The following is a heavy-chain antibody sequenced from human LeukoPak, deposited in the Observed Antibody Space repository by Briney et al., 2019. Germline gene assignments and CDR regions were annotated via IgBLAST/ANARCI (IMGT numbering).Heavy chain of an antibody. CDR3: SSGWALSS. Sequence: SQTLSLTCAISGDSVSSNSAAGNWIRQSPSRGLEWLGRTYFRSQWYQDYAVSVKGRITIDSDTSKNQFSLHLSSVTPGDTAVYYCSSGWALSSWGQGTLVTVSS. CDR2: TYFRSQWYQ. V-gene: IGHV6-1*01. CDR1: GDSVSSNSAA. J-gene: IGHJ5*02. D-gene: IGHD2-2*01.